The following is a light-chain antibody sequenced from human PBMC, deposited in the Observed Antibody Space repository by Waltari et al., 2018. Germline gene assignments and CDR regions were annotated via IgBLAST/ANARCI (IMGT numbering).Light chain of an antibody. CDR3: QQRSNRPYT. CDR1: QTVRTF. V-gene: IGKV3-11*01. CDR2: DAS. J-gene: IGKJ2*01. Sequence: EIVLTQSPATLSLSPGERATLSCRASQTVRTFLAWYQQKPGQAPRLLIFDASSRATGIPAKFRGSGSGTDFTLTVSNLEPEDFAVYYCQQRSNRPYTFGQGTRVDIK.